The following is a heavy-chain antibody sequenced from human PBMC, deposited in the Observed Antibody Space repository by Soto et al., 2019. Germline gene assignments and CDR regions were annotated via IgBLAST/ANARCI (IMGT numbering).Heavy chain of an antibody. Sequence: QVQLQESGPGLVKPSQTLSLTCNVTGGSISTGGHYWNWFRQLPGKGLEWIGYIFYTGTTYYNPSLQSRVTISVDTSKTQFSLKLKSVTAADSAVYYCARQKFDGTTGYPHWYAMDVWGQGTTVTVSS. D-gene: IGHD3-9*01. V-gene: IGHV4-31*03. CDR1: GGSISTGGHY. CDR2: IFYTGTT. J-gene: IGHJ6*02. CDR3: ARQKFDGTTGYPHWYAMDV.